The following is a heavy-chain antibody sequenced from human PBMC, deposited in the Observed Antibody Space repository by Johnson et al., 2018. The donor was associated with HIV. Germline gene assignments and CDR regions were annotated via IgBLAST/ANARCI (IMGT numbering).Heavy chain of an antibody. CDR3: ASSSPRDAFDI. J-gene: IGHJ3*02. CDR1: GFTFSNYW. CDR2: IKQDGSET. Sequence: VQLVESGGGVVQPGGSLRLSCAASGFTFSNYWMSWVRQAPGKGLEWVANIKQDGSETYYVDSVKGRFTISRDNSKNTLYLQMNSLRAEDTAVYYCASSSPRDAFDIWGQGTMVTVSS. V-gene: IGHV3-7*05.